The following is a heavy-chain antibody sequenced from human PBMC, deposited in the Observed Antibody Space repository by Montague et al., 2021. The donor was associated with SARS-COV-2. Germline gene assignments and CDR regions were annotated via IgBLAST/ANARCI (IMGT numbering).Heavy chain of an antibody. CDR2: INHSGSI. J-gene: IGHJ3*02. CDR1: GGPFSGYY. D-gene: IGHD3-22*01. Sequence: SETLSLTCAVCGGPFSGYYWSWIRQPPGKGLEWIGEINHSGSINYNPSLKSRVTISVDTSKNQFSLELSSVTAADTAVYYCARVPDYYDSSGYYFDAFDIWGQGTMVTVSS. V-gene: IGHV4-34*01. CDR3: ARVPDYYDSSGYYFDAFDI.